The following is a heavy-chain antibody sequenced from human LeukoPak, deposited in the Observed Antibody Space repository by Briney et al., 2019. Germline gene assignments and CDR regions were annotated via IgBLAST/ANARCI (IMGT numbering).Heavy chain of an antibody. CDR2: IDISGGST. V-gene: IGHV3-23*01. CDR1: GFSFSSHT. J-gene: IGHJ6*02. CDR3: ARDPHYYDRSDYYKLWYGMDV. Sequence: PGGSLRLSCAASGFSFSSHTMCWVRQAPGKGLEWVSSIDISGGSTYYADSVQGRFTISRDNSKNTLYLQMNSLRAEDTAVYYCARDPHYYDRSDYYKLWYGMDVWGQGTTVTVSS. D-gene: IGHD3-22*01.